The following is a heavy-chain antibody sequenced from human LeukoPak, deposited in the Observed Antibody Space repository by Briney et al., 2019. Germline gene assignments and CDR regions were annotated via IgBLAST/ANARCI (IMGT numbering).Heavy chain of an antibody. V-gene: IGHV4-39*07. J-gene: IGHJ6*03. D-gene: IGHD3-10*01. CDR2: IYYSGST. CDR3: ARDRQYGSGSYYYYYYMDV. CDR1: GGSISSSQHY. Sequence: SETLSLTCTVSGGSISSSQHYWGWIRQPPGKGLEWIGTIYYSGSTYYNPSLKSRVTISVDTSKNQFSLKLSSVTAADTAVYYCARDRQYGSGSYYYYYYMDVWGKGTTVTVSS.